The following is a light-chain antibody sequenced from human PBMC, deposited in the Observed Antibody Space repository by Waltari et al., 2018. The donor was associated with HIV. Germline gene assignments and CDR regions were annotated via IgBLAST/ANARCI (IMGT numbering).Light chain of an antibody. CDR2: EVG. CDR1: SSDIGLYNF. CDR3: FSYAGNNYLL. J-gene: IGLJ2*01. Sequence: QSALTQPPSASGSPGQSVTISCAGTSSDIGLYNFVSWYQHHPGKAPKLMLSEVGRPPSGVPGRFSGPKAGNTASLTVSGLQAEDEAAYYCFSYAGNNYLLFGGGTKLTVL. V-gene: IGLV2-8*01.